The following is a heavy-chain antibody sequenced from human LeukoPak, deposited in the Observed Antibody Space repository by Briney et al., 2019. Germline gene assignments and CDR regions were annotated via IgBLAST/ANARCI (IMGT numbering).Heavy chain of an antibody. J-gene: IGHJ6*04. D-gene: IGHD2-2*01. V-gene: IGHV3-30*04. CDR2: ISYDGSNK. CDR1: GFTFSSYA. Sequence: PGGSLRLSCAASGFTFSSYAMHWVRQAPGKGLEWVAVISYDGSNKYYADSVKGRFTISRDNSKNTLYLQMNSLRAEDTAVYYCARENLGYCSSTSCQIGYYYYGMDVWGKGTTVTVSS. CDR3: ARENLGYCSSTSCQIGYYYYGMDV.